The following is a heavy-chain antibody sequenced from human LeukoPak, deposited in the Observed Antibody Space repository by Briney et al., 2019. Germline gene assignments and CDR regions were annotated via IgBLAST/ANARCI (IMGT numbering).Heavy chain of an antibody. V-gene: IGHV1-69*13. CDR1: GGTFISYA. CDR3: AKYCSSTSCYAFDI. Sequence: SLKVSCKASGGTFISYAISWVRQAPGQGLEWMGGIIPIFGTANYAQKFQGRVTITADESPSTAYMELSSLRSEDTAVYYCAKYCSSTSCYAFDIWGQGTMVTVSS. D-gene: IGHD2-2*01. CDR2: IIPIFGTA. J-gene: IGHJ3*02.